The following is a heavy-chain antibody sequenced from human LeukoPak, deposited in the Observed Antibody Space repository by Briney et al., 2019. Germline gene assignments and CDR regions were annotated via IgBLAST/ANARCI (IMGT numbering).Heavy chain of an antibody. CDR1: GGSISSGGYY. D-gene: IGHD4-23*01. J-gene: IGHJ4*02. CDR3: ASELVGGNSADY. CDR2: IYYSGST. Sequence: ASQTLSLTCTVSGGSISSGGYYWSWIRQHPGKGLEWIGYIYYSGSTYYNPSLKSRVTISVDTSKNQFSLKLSSVTAADTAVYYCASELVGGNSADYWGQGTLVTVSS. V-gene: IGHV4-31*03.